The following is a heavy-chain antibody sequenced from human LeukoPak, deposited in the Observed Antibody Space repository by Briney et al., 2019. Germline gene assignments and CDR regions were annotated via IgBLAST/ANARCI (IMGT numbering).Heavy chain of an antibody. J-gene: IGHJ4*02. CDR2: ITSSGGST. D-gene: IGHD1-26*01. CDR3: AKDLRGAY. V-gene: IGHV3-23*01. CDR1: GLTFSSYA. Sequence: PGGSLRLSCAASGLTFSSYAMSWVRQAPGKGLQWVSSITSSGGSTYYADSVKGRFTISRDNSKNTLYLQMNSLRAEDTAVFYCAKDLRGAYWGQGTLVTVSS.